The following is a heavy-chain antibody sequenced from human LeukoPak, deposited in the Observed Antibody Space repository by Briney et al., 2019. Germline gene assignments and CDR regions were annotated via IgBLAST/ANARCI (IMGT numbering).Heavy chain of an antibody. J-gene: IGHJ3*01. V-gene: IGHV7-4-1*02. CDR1: GYTFTTYA. D-gene: IGHD2-2*02. CDR3: ARWVVPATIGPDALDL. CDR2: INTNTGNP. Sequence: GASVKVSCKASGYTFTTYAMNWVRQAPGQGLEWMGWINTNTGNPTYAQGFTGRFVFSLDTSVSTAYLQISSLEAEDTALYYCARWVVPATIGPDALDLWGQGTMVTVSS.